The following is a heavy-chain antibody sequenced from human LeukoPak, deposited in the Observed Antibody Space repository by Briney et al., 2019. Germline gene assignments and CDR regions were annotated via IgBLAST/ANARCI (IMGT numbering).Heavy chain of an antibody. D-gene: IGHD1-26*01. CDR3: AGGPQYSGSYGD. V-gene: IGHV3-48*03. J-gene: IGHJ4*02. CDR1: GFSFSDYE. CDR2: ISNSGDIR. Sequence: GGSLRLSCVVSGFSFSDYEMAWVRQAPGMGLEWISYISNSGDIRRYADAVKGRFAISRDSAKNSVSLQVNSLRADDTGLYFCAGGPQYSGSYGDWGQGTLVTVSS.